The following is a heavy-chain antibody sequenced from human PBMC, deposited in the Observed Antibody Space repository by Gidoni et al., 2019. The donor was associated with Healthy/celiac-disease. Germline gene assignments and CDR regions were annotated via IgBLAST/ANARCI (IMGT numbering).Heavy chain of an antibody. Sequence: QVQLQQWGAGLLKPSETLSLTCAVYGGSFSGYYWSWIRQPPGKGLGWIGEINHSGSTNYNPSLKSRVTISVDTSKNQFSLKLSSVTAADTAVYYCAIRGGNWNYGRWFDPWGQGTLVTVSS. CDR1: GGSFSGYY. J-gene: IGHJ5*02. CDR2: INHSGST. V-gene: IGHV4-34*01. CDR3: AIRGGNWNYGRWFDP. D-gene: IGHD1-7*01.